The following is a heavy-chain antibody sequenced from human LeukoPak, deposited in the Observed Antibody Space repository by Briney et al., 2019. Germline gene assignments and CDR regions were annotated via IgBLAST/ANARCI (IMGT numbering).Heavy chain of an antibody. CDR1: GDSISSDY. Sequence: PSETLSLTCTVSGDSISSDYWSWIRQPPGKGLEWIGYIYYSGSTNYNPSFKSRVTISVDTSKNQFSLKLSSVAPADTAVYYCARGGYYGSGNDFRFDPWGQGTLVTVSS. J-gene: IGHJ5*02. D-gene: IGHD3-10*01. CDR2: IYYSGST. CDR3: ARGGYYGSGNDFRFDP. V-gene: IGHV4-59*01.